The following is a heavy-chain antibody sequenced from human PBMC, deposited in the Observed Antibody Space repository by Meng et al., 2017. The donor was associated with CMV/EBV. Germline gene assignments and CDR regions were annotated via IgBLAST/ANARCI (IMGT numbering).Heavy chain of an antibody. CDR2: IRYDGSNK. CDR3: AKEAGIALLCDY. D-gene: IGHD6-13*01. J-gene: IGHJ4*02. V-gene: IGHV3-30*02. Sequence: GGSLRLSCAASGFTFSSYGMHWVRQAPGKGLEWVAFIRYDGSNKYYADSVKGRFTISRDNSKNTLYLQMNSLRAADTAVYYCAKEAGIALLCDYWGQGTLVTVSS. CDR1: GFTFSSYG.